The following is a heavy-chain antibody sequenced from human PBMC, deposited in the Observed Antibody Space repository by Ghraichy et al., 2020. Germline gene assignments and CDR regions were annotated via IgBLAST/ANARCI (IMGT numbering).Heavy chain of an antibody. J-gene: IGHJ4*02. CDR1: GFTFSSYA. V-gene: IGHV3-23*01. D-gene: IGHD3-22*01. Sequence: GGSLRLSCAASGFTFSSYAMSWVRQAPGKGLEWVSGISGSGGNTYYAESVKGRFTISRDNSKSTVYLQMNSLRAEDTAVYYCAKSSRGGHYDSSDYWGQGTLVTVSS. CDR2: ISGSGGNT. CDR3: AKSSRGGHYDSSDY.